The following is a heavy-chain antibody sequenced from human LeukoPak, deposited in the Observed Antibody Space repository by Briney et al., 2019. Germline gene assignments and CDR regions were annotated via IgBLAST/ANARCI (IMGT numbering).Heavy chain of an antibody. V-gene: IGHV4-4*07. Sequence: SETLSLTCTVSGDSISRYYWSWIRQPAGKGLEWIGRIYNGGIITYNPSLKSRVTMSIDTSNNQFSLGLRFVTAADTAVYYCARDSGTTGEVKFDPWGQGTLVTVSS. D-gene: IGHD3-10*01. CDR1: GDSISRYY. J-gene: IGHJ5*02. CDR2: IYNGGII. CDR3: ARDSGTTGEVKFDP.